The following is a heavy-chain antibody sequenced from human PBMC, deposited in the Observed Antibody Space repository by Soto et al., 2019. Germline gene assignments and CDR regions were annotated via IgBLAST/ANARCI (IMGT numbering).Heavy chain of an antibody. V-gene: IGHV5-10-1*01. CDR3: ARHGDIATRRSANDY. CDR2: IDPSDSYT. CDR1: GYSFTTYW. D-gene: IGHD6-6*01. Sequence: GESLKISCKGSGYSFTTYWISWVRQMPGKGLEWMGRIDPSDSYTNYSPSFRGHVIISIDKSISTAYLQWSSLKASDTAMYYCARHGDIATRRSANDYWGQGALVTVSS. J-gene: IGHJ4*02.